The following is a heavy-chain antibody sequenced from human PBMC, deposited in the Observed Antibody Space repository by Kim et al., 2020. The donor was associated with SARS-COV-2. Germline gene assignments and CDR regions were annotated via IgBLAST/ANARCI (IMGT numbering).Heavy chain of an antibody. CDR3: ARQYCGGDCDWWLPHDAFDI. D-gene: IGHD2-21*01. V-gene: IGHV4-39*01. CDR2: IYYSGST. Sequence: SETLSLTCTVSGGSISSSSYYWGWIRQPPGKGLEWIGSIYYSGSTYYNPSLKSRVTISVDTSKNQFSLKLSSVTAADTAVYYCARQYCGGDCDWWLPHDAFDIWGQGTMVTVSS. CDR1: GGSISSSSYY. J-gene: IGHJ3*02.